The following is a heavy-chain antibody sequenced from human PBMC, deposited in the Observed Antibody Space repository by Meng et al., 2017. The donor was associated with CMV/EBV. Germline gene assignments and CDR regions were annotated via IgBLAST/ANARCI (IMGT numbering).Heavy chain of an antibody. Sequence: SMKVSCKASGYTFTSYYMHWVRQAPGQGLEWMGIINPSGGSTSYAQKFQGRVTMTRDTSTSTVYMELSSLRSEDTAVYYCARDKRALRDYDSSGYYGYWGQGTLVTVSS. CDR3: ARDKRALRDYDSSGYYGY. CDR1: GYTFTSYY. J-gene: IGHJ4*02. D-gene: IGHD3-22*01. CDR2: INPSGGST. V-gene: IGHV1-46*01.